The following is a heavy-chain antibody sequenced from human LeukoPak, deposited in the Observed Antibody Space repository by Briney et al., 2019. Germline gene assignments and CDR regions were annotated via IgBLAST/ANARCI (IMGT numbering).Heavy chain of an antibody. CDR1: GFTFSSYS. D-gene: IGHD3-3*01. CDR2: ISSSSSTI. Sequence: GGSLRLSCAVSGFTFSSYSMNWVRQAPGKGLEWVSYISSSSSTIYYADSVKGRFTISRDNAKNSLYLQMNSLRAEDTAVYYCARDRQVDFWSGYYLGYFDYWGQGTLVTVSS. CDR3: ARDRQVDFWSGYYLGYFDY. J-gene: IGHJ4*02. V-gene: IGHV3-48*01.